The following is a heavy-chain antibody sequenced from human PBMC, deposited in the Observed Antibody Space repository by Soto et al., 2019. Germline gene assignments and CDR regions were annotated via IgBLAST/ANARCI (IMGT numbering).Heavy chain of an antibody. CDR3: ATLPPRIVVVVLPIPS. Sequence: SETLSLTCTVSGGSISSSSYFWAWVRQSPAKGLEWIGEVYHTGSTKYNPSLKNRVTISVDKSNNQFSLNLKSVTAADTAVYYCATLPPRIVVVVLPIPSWGQGTLVTV. J-gene: IGHJ4*02. D-gene: IGHD2-15*01. V-gene: IGHV4-39*07. CDR2: VYHTGST. CDR1: GGSISSSSYF.